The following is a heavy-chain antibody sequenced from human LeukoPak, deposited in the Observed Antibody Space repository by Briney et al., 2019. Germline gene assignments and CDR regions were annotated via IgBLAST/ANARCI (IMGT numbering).Heavy chain of an antibody. V-gene: IGHV3-30-3*01. CDR2: ISYDGSNK. J-gene: IGHJ4*02. Sequence: GGSLRLSCAASGFTFSSYAMHWVRQAPGKGLEWVAVISYDGSNKYYADSVKGRFTISRDNSKNTLYLQMNSLRAEDTAVYYCARGVRDVPQTLTAGYYFDYWGQGTLVTVSS. CDR3: ARGVRDVPQTLTAGYYFDY. D-gene: IGHD5-24*01. CDR1: GFTFSSYA.